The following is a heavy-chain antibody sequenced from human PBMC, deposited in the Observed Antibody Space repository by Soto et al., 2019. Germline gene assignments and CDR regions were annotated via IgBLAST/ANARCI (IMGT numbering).Heavy chain of an antibody. CDR3: ARGHQNGVVPAAYNWFDP. V-gene: IGHV4-34*01. Sequence: QVQLQQWGAGLLKPSETLSLTCAVYGGSFSGYYWSWIRQLPGKGLEWIGEINHSGSTNYNPSLKSRVTIPVDTSKNQFSLKLSSVTAADTAVYYCARGHQNGVVPAAYNWFDPWGQGTLVTVSS. CDR2: INHSGST. J-gene: IGHJ5*02. CDR1: GGSFSGYY. D-gene: IGHD2-2*01.